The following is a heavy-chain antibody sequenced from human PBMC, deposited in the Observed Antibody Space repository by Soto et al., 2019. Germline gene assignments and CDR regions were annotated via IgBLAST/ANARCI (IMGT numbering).Heavy chain of an antibody. J-gene: IGHJ4*02. V-gene: IGHV3-30-3*01. D-gene: IGHD3-9*01. CDR2: ISYDGSNK. CDR3: AREGSEGDYYDILTGPPGPFDY. Sequence: GGSLRLSCAASGFTFGSYAMSWVRQAPGKGLEWVAVISYDGSNKYYADSVKGRFTISRDNSKNTLYLQMNSLRAEDTAVYYCAREGSEGDYYDILTGPPGPFDYWGQGTLVTVSS. CDR1: GFTFGSYA.